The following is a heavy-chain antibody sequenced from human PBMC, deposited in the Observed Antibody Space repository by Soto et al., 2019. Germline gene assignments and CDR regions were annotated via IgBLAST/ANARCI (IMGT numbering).Heavy chain of an antibody. CDR3: ARAVAVPADFDY. V-gene: IGHV1-2*06. J-gene: IGHJ4*02. Sequence: ASVKVSCKASGYIFTDYYMHWVRQAPGQELGWMGRINPNSGGTNYAQKFQGRVTMTRDTSISTAYTELSSLRSEDTATYYCARAVAVPADFDYWGQGTLVTVSS. D-gene: IGHD6-19*01. CDR1: GYIFTDYY. CDR2: INPNSGGT.